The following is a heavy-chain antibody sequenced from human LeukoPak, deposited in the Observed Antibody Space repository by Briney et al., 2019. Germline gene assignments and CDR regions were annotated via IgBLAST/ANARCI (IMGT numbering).Heavy chain of an antibody. D-gene: IGHD4-23*01. CDR1: GGTFSSYA. V-gene: IGHV1-2*02. CDR3: ARDLYGGTSATFDY. Sequence: ASVKVSCKASGGTFSSYAISWVRQAPGQGLEWMGWINPNSGGTYYAQKFQGRVTMTSDTSISSAYMELSRLRSDDRAVYYCARDLYGGTSATFDYWGQGTLVTVSS. J-gene: IGHJ4*02. CDR2: INPNSGGT.